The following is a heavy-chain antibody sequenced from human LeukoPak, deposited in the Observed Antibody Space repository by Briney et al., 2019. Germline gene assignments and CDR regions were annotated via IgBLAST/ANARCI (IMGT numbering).Heavy chain of an antibody. D-gene: IGHD3-22*01. J-gene: IGHJ4*02. V-gene: IGHV5-51*01. CDR3: ARHISWAGDSSGYYSDH. CDR1: GYRFSSYW. CDR2: IYPGDSDT. Sequence: GESLKISCKASGYRFSSYWIGWVRQMPGKGLEWMGDIYPGDSDTTYGPPFQGQVTISADESISTAYLQWSSLRASDTAMYYCARHISWAGDSSGYYSDHWGQGTLVTVSS.